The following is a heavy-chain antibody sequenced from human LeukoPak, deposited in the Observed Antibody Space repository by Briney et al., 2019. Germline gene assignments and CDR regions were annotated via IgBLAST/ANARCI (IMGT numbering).Heavy chain of an antibody. CDR2: ISGSGGST. V-gene: IGHV3-23*01. CDR3: AESVRKLGTGTHGPFDY. CDR1: GFTFSSYA. Sequence: GGSLRLSCAASGFTFSSYAMSWVRQAPGKGLEWVSAISGSGGSTYYADSVKGRFTISRDNSKNTLYLQMNSLRAEDTAVYYCAESVRKLGTGTHGPFDYWGQGTLVTVSS. D-gene: IGHD1-7*01. J-gene: IGHJ4*01.